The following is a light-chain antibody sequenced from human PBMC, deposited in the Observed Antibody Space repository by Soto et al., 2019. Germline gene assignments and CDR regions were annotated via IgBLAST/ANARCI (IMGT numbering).Light chain of an antibody. Sequence: SYELTQPPSVSVSPGQTASITCSGDTLGDKYACWYQQKPGQSPVLVIYQDSKRPSGIPERFSGSNSGNTATLTISGTQAMDEADYYCQAWDSSTASGVFGTGTKLTVL. CDR3: QAWDSSTASGV. J-gene: IGLJ1*01. CDR2: QDS. CDR1: TLGDKY. V-gene: IGLV3-1*01.